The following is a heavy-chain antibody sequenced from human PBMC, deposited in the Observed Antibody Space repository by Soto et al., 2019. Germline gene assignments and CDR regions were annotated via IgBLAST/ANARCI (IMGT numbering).Heavy chain of an antibody. D-gene: IGHD5-12*01. CDR2: INAGNGNT. CDR1: GYTFTSYA. V-gene: IGHV1-3*01. J-gene: IGHJ4*02. CDR3: ARGTIRGYGLYFDY. Sequence: ASVKVSCKASGYTFTSYAMHWVRQAPGQRLEWMGWINAGNGNTKYSQKFQGRVTITRDTSASTAYMELSSLRSEDTAVYYCARGTIRGYGLYFDYWGQGTLLTVSS.